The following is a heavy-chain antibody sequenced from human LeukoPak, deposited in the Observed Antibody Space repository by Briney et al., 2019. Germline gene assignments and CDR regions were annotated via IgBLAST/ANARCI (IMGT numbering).Heavy chain of an antibody. J-gene: IGHJ4*02. Sequence: GGSLRLSCAASGFTFSSYAMSWVRQAPGKGLEWFSAISGSGGSTYYADSVKGRFTISRDNSKNTLYLQMNSLRAEDTAVYYCATSKREQQLSEDYWGQGTLVTVSS. CDR3: ATSKREQQLSEDY. CDR2: ISGSGGST. V-gene: IGHV3-23*01. CDR1: GFTFSSYA. D-gene: IGHD6-13*01.